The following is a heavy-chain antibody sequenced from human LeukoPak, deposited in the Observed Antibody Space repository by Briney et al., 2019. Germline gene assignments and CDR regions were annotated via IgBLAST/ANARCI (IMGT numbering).Heavy chain of an antibody. Sequence: GGSLRLSCAASGLTGSHNYVSWVRQAPGKGLEWVSAIHTSGDTCYADSVKGRSSISRDNSKNTLYLQMDSLRGEDTAVYYCAKDFRIGYSAHFDYWGQGALVTVSS. D-gene: IGHD2-21*01. V-gene: IGHV3-53*01. CDR2: IHTSGDT. J-gene: IGHJ4*02. CDR3: AKDFRIGYSAHFDY. CDR1: GLTGSHNY.